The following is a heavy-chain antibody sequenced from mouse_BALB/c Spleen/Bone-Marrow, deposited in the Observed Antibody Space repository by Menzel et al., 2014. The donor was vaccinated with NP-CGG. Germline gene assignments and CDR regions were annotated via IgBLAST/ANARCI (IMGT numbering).Heavy chain of an antibody. CDR1: GYTFTSSW. D-gene: IGHD2-14*01. Sequence: VQLQQSGSVLVRPGASVKLSCKVSGYTFTSSWMHWAKQRPGQGLEWIGEIHPNSGNTNYNEKFKGKATLTVDTSSSTACVDLKSLTSEDSAVYYCARHYRYAYYFDYWGQGTTLTVSS. J-gene: IGHJ2*01. CDR3: ARHYRYAYYFDY. CDR2: IHPNSGNT. V-gene: IGHV1S130*01.